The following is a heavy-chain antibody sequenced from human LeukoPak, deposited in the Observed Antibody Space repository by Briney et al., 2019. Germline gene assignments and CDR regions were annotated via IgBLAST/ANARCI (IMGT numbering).Heavy chain of an antibody. J-gene: IGHJ6*03. CDR3: ARAPGGGSLTGYSPSFSYYYMDV. Sequence: GGSLRLSCAASGFTFDDYGMSWVRQAPGKGLEWVSGINWNGGSTGYADSVKGRFTISRDNAKNSLYLQMNSLRAEDTALYYCARAPGGGSLTGYSPSFSYYYMDVWGKGTTVTVSS. CDR1: GFTFDDYG. CDR2: INWNGGST. D-gene: IGHD3-9*01. V-gene: IGHV3-20*04.